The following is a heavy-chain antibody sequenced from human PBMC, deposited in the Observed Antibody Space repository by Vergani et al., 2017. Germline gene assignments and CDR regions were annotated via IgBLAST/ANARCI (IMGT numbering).Heavy chain of an antibody. CDR2: TWYDGNNK. CDR1: GFTFNQYG. CDR3: AKDGPSSGXYLRKDYYYYGMDV. Sequence: QVQLVESGGGVVQPGRSLRLSCAASGFTFNQYGMHWVRQAPGKGLEWVAVTWYDGNNKQYADSVKGRFTISRDNSKNTLYLQMNSLRAEDTAVYYCAKDGPSSGXYLRKDYYYYGMDVWGQGTTVTVSS. J-gene: IGHJ6*02. V-gene: IGHV3-33*06. D-gene: IGHD6-19*01.